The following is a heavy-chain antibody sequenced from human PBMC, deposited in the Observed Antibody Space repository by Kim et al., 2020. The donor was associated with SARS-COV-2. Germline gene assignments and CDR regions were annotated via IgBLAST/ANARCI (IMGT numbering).Heavy chain of an antibody. CDR3: ARQTGTTVNWFDP. CDR1: GGSISSSSYY. D-gene: IGHD1-1*01. V-gene: IGHV4-39*01. CDR2: IYYSGST. Sequence: SETLSLTCTVSGGSISSSSYYWGWIRQPPGKGLEWIGSIYYSGSTYYNPSLKSRVTISVDTSKNQFSLKLSSVTAADTAVYYCARQTGTTVNWFDPWGQG. J-gene: IGHJ5*02.